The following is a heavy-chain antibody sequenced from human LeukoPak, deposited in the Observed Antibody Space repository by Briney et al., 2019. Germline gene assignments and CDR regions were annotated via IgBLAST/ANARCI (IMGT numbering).Heavy chain of an antibody. J-gene: IGHJ4*02. CDR2: IYDGGST. CDR3: ARRPYSSGWYYLDY. V-gene: IGHV4-59*01. Sequence: PSETLSLTXTVSGGPISNYYWNWIGQPPGKGLEWIGYIYDGGSTNYNPSLKSRVTISVDTSKNQFSLKLSSVTAADTAVYYCARRPYSSGWYYLDYWGQGTLVTVSS. CDR1: GGPISNYY. D-gene: IGHD6-19*01.